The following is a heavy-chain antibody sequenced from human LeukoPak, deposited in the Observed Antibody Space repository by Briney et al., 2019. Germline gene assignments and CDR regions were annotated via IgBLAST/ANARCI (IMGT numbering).Heavy chain of an antibody. CDR1: GYTFTSYD. CDR3: ARVSSIAVAGREAFDI. D-gene: IGHD6-19*01. J-gene: IGHJ3*02. Sequence: GASVTVSCKASGYTFTSYDINWVRQATGQGLEGMGWMNPNSGNTGYAQKFQGRVTITRNTSIRTAYMELSSLRSDDTAVYYCARVSSIAVAGREAFDIWGQGTMVTVSS. V-gene: IGHV1-8*03. CDR2: MNPNSGNT.